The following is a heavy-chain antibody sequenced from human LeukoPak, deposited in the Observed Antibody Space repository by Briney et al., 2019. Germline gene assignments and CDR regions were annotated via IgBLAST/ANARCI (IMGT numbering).Heavy chain of an antibody. CDR1: GFTFTSSA. V-gene: IGHV1-58*01. CDR3: AVSGSYENFDY. D-gene: IGHD1-26*01. Sequence: SVKVSCKASGFTFTSSAVQWVRQARGQRLEWIGWIVVGSGNTNYAQKFQERVTITRDMSTSTAYMELSSLRSEDSAVYYCAVSGSYENFDYWGQGTLVTVSS. J-gene: IGHJ4*02. CDR2: IVVGSGNT.